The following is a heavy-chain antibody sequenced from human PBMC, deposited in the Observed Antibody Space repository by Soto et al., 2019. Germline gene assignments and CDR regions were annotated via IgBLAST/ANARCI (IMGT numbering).Heavy chain of an antibody. CDR1: GFTFSSYD. CDR2: IGTAGDT. D-gene: IGHD6-19*01. V-gene: IGHV3-13*01. CDR3: ARDPGDSSGWFFDY. Sequence: GSLRLSCAASGFTFSSYDMHWVRQATGKGLEWVSAIGTAGDTYYPGSVKGRFTISRENAKNSLYLQMNSLRAEDTAVYYCARDPGDSSGWFFDYWGQGTLVTVSS. J-gene: IGHJ4*02.